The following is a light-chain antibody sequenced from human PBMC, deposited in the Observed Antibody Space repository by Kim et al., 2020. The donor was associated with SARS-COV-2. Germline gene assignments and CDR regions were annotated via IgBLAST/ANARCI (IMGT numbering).Light chain of an antibody. V-gene: IGLV1-44*01. CDR1: SANIGRYT. Sequence: GQSVTISCSGSSANIGRYTVNWYQKLPGKAPTLVMYKSNQRPSGVPDRVSGSKSGTSAALAISGLQSEDEADYYCASSDDSLNGYVFGTGAKVTVL. J-gene: IGLJ1*01. CDR2: KSN. CDR3: ASSDDSLNGYV.